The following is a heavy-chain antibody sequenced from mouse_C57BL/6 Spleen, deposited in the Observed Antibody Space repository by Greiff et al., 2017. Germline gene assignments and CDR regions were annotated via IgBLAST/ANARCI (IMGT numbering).Heavy chain of an antibody. V-gene: IGHV1-61*01. J-gene: IGHJ3*01. D-gene: IGHD2-1*01. CDR1: GYTFTSYW. Sequence: QVQLQQPGAELVRPGSSVKLSCKASGYTFTSYWMDWVKQRPGQGLEWIGNIYPSDSETHYNQKFKDKATLTVDKSSSTAYMQLSSLTSEDSAVYYCARVYGNSGTWFAYWGQGTLVTVSA. CDR2: IYPSDSET. CDR3: ARVYGNSGTWFAY.